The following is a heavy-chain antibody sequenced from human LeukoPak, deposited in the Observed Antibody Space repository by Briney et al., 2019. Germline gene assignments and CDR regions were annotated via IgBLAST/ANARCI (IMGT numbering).Heavy chain of an antibody. CDR1: GFTFSSYS. J-gene: IGHJ4*02. Sequence: GGSLRLSCAASGFTFSSYSMNWVRQAPGKGLEWVGRTRNKANSYTTEYAASVKGRFTISRDDSKNSLYLQMNSLKTEDTAVYYCARLQGGDYRFPRNWGQGTLVTVSS. CDR2: TRNKANSYTT. D-gene: IGHD4-17*01. V-gene: IGHV3-72*01. CDR3: ARLQGGDYRFPRN.